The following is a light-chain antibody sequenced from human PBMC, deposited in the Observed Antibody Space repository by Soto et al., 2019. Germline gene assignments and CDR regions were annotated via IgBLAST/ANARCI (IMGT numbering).Light chain of an antibody. V-gene: IGKV3-20*01. CDR1: QSVSSSY. Sequence: EIVLTQSPGTLSLSPGERATLSCRASQSVSSSYLAWYQQKPGQAPRLLIYGASSRATGIPDRFSGSGSGTDFTLTISRLVPEDFAVYYCQQYSSSPGLTFGGGTTVEIK. CDR3: QQYSSSPGLT. CDR2: GAS. J-gene: IGKJ4*01.